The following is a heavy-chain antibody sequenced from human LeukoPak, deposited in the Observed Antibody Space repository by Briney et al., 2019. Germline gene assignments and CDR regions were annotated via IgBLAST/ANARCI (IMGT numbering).Heavy chain of an antibody. Sequence: PGGSLRLSCAASGFTFSSYWMSWVRQAPGKGLEWVANIKQDGSEKYYVDSVKGRFTISRDNAKNSLYLQMNSLRAEDTAIYYCAKDRSDNTTWYVGSHWGQGTLVTVSS. CDR1: GFTFSSYW. D-gene: IGHD6-13*01. J-gene: IGHJ4*02. CDR3: AKDRSDNTTWYVGSH. CDR2: IKQDGSEK. V-gene: IGHV3-7*03.